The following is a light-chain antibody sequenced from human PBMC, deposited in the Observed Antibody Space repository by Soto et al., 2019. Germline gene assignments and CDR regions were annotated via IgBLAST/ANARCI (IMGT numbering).Light chain of an antibody. CDR3: SSYTSSSTLV. CDR2: DVS. J-gene: IGLJ2*01. CDR1: SSDVGGYNY. Sequence: QSALTQPASVSGAPGQSITISCTGTSSDVGGYNYVSWYQQHPGKGPKLMIYDVSNRPSGVSNRFSGSKSGNTASLTISGLQAEDEDDYYCSSYTSSSTLVFGGGTKLTVL. V-gene: IGLV2-14*01.